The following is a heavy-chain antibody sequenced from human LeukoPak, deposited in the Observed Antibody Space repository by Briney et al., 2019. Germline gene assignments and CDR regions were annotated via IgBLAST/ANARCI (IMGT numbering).Heavy chain of an antibody. CDR2: INPSGGST. V-gene: IGHV1-46*01. CDR3: ARVGGDCSGGSCYLFWFDP. Sequence: ASVKVSCKASGYTFTSYYMHWVRQAPGHGLEWMGIINPSGGSTSYAQKFQGRVTMTRDTSTSTVYMELSSLRSEDTAVYYCARVGGDCSGGSCYLFWFDPWGQGTLVTVSS. CDR1: GYTFTSYY. D-gene: IGHD2-15*01. J-gene: IGHJ5*02.